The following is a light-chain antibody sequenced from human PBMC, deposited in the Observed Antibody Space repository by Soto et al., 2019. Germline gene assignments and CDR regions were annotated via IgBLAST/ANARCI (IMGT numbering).Light chain of an antibody. CDR1: QSVSSSY. V-gene: IGKV3-20*01. CDR3: QHYGTSAL. Sequence: EIVLTQSPGTLSLSPGERATLSCRASQSVSSSYLAWYQQKPGQAPRLLIYGASSRDTGIPDRFSVSASGTDFTLTISRLEPEDFAVYYCQHYGTSALFGPGTKVDIK. J-gene: IGKJ3*01. CDR2: GAS.